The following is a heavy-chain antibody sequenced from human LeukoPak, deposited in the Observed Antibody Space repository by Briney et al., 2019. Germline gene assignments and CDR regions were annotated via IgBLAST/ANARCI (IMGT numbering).Heavy chain of an antibody. V-gene: IGHV1-2*02. J-gene: IGHJ4*02. CDR3: ARGVPPSYSSAWYVNY. CDR1: GYTFTGYY. D-gene: IGHD6-19*01. Sequence: ASVKVFCKASGYTFTGYYMHWVRQAPGQGLEWMGWINPNSGDTNYAQKFQGRVTMTRDTSISTAYMELSRLGSDDTAVYYCARGVPPSYSSAWYVNYWGQGALVTVSS. CDR2: INPNSGDT.